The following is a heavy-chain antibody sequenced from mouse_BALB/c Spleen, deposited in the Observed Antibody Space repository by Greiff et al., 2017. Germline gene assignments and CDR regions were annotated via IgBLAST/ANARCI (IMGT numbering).Heavy chain of an antibody. CDR2: IWSGGST. CDR1: GFSLTSYG. D-gene: IGHD1-1*01. CDR3: ARKEGGYYGSSFDY. J-gene: IGHJ2*01. Sequence: QVQLQQSGPGLVQPSQSLSITCTASGFSLTSYGVHWVRQSPGQGLEWLGVIWSGGSTDYNAAFISRLSISKDNSKSQVFFKMNSRQANDTAIDYCARKEGGYYGSSFDYWGQGTTLTVSS. V-gene: IGHV2-2*02.